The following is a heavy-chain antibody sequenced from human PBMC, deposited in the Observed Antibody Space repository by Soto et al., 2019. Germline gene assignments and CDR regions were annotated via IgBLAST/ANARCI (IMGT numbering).Heavy chain of an antibody. D-gene: IGHD2-2*01. CDR1: GFTFSSYA. J-gene: IGHJ6*02. CDR2: ISGSGGST. V-gene: IGHV3-23*01. CDR3: AKGVGYCSSTSCPPDYYYGMDV. Sequence: GGSLRLSCAASGFTFSSYAMSWVRQAPGKGLEWVSAISGSGGSTYYADSVKGRFTISRDNSKNTLYLQMNSLRAEDTAVYYWAKGVGYCSSTSCPPDYYYGMDVWGQGTTVTVSS.